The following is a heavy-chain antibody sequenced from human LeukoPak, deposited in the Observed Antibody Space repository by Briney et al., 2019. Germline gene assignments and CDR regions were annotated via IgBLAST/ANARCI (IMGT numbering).Heavy chain of an antibody. Sequence: GGSLRLSCAASGFTFSSYGMHWVRQAPGKGLEWVAVISYDGSNKYYADSVEGRFTISRDTSKNTLYLQMNSLRAEDTAVYYCAKEVEMATIVDYWGQGTLVTVSS. V-gene: IGHV3-30*18. D-gene: IGHD5-24*01. J-gene: IGHJ4*02. CDR3: AKEVEMATIVDY. CDR1: GFTFSSYG. CDR2: ISYDGSNK.